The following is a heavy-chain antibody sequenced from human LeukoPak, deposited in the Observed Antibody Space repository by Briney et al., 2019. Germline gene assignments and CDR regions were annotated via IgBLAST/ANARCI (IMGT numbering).Heavy chain of an antibody. D-gene: IGHD6-19*01. CDR1: GLTFSRHA. CDR3: AKRAALAVAGSNLVY. CDR2: ISGSGGST. V-gene: IGHV3-23*01. J-gene: IGHJ4*02. Sequence: GGSLTLSCAASGLTFSRHAMSWVRQAPGKGLEWVSGISGSGGSTYYADSVKGRFTISRDNSKNTLYLQMNSLRAEDTAVYYCAKRAALAVAGSNLVYWGQGTLVTASS.